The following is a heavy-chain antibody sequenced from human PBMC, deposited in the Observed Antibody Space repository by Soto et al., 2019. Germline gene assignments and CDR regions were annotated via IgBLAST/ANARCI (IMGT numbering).Heavy chain of an antibody. CDR3: ARAVRGSPQVDYFAY. V-gene: IGHV3-53*02. Sequence: EVQLVETGGGLIQPGGSLRLSCAASGFTVNSNYMSWVRQAPGKGLEWVSVIYSGGSTYYADSVKGRFTISRDNSKNTLYLQMNSLRAEDTAVYYCARAVRGSPQVDYFAYWGQGTLVTVSS. CDR1: GFTVNSNY. CDR2: IYSGGST. D-gene: IGHD1-26*01. J-gene: IGHJ4*02.